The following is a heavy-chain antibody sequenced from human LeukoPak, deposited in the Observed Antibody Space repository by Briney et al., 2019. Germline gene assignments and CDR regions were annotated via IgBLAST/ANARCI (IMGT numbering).Heavy chain of an antibody. V-gene: IGHV3-7*05. Sequence: GGSLRLSCAASGFTFSTYWMTWVRQAPGKGLEWVANIRQDGSEKFYVDSVKGRFTISRDNAKNSLYLQMNSLRAEDTAVYYCASGSDIVATLGYWGQGTLVTVSS. CDR3: ASGSDIVATLGY. J-gene: IGHJ4*02. CDR1: GFTFSTYW. D-gene: IGHD5-12*01. CDR2: IRQDGSEK.